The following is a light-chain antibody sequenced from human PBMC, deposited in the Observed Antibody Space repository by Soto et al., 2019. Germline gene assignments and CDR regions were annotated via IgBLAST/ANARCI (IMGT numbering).Light chain of an antibody. CDR3: QQRSNWLSIT. CDR2: DAS. J-gene: IGKJ5*01. V-gene: IGKV3-11*01. Sequence: EIVLTQSPATPSLSPGGKAPPSCRASQSVSSYLAWYQQKPGQAPRLLIYDASNRATGIPARFSGSGSGTDFTLTISSLEPEDFAVYYCQQRSNWLSITFGQGTRLEIK. CDR1: QSVSSY.